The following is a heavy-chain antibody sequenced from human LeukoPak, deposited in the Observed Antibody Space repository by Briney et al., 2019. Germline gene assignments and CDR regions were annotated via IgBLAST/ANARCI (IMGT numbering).Heavy chain of an antibody. V-gene: IGHV3-48*04. CDR1: GFTFTTYS. Sequence: GGSLRLSCAASGFTFTTYSMNWVRQAPGKGLEWVSYIASNSRTIYYADSVKGRFTISGDNAKNSLYLQMNSLRAEDTAVYYCARDIYCSGAYCYTGTFDLWGQGTLVTVSS. D-gene: IGHD2-15*01. CDR3: ARDIYCSGAYCYTGTFDL. CDR2: IASNSRTI. J-gene: IGHJ4*02.